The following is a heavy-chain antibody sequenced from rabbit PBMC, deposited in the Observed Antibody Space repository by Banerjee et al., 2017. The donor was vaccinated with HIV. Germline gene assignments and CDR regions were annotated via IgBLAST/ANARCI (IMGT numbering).Heavy chain of an antibody. CDR3: ARRFSYDYGIDGGALNL. CDR1: GFDFSSYG. J-gene: IGHJ6*01. D-gene: IGHD6-1*01. CDR2: IDTVFGST. V-gene: IGHV1S47*01. Sequence: EESGGGLVQPGGSLKLSCKASGFDFSSYGVSWVRQAPGKGLEWIGYIDTVFGSTYYATWVNGRFTISSHNAQNTLYLQLNSLTAADSATYFCARRFSYDYGIDGGALNLWGPGTLVTVS.